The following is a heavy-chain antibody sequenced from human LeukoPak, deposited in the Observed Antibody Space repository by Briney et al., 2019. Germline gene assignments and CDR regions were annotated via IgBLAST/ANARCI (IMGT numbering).Heavy chain of an antibody. CDR1: GFTLDDYG. CDR3: ARAAYCGGDCLYYFDY. CDR2: INWNGGST. V-gene: IGHV3-20*04. Sequence: PGGSLRLSCAASGFTLDDYGMSWVRQAPGKGLEWVSGINWNGGSTGYADSVKGRFTISRDNAKNSLYLQMNSLRAEDTALYYCARAAYCGGDCLYYFDYWGQGTLVTVSS. J-gene: IGHJ4*02. D-gene: IGHD2-21*02.